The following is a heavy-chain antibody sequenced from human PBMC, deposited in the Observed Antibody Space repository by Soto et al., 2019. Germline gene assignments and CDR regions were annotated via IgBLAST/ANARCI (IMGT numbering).Heavy chain of an antibody. CDR1: GHTFTSNG. Sequence: QVQLVQSGAEVKKPGASVKVSCKASGHTFTSNGISWVRQAPGQGLEWMGWISAYNGNTNYAQKIQGRVTMTTDTSTSTAYMELRSLRSDDTAVYHCARDNGYSYGTGRVDYWGQGTLVTVSS. J-gene: IGHJ4*02. D-gene: IGHD5-18*01. CDR2: ISAYNGNT. CDR3: ARDNGYSYGTGRVDY. V-gene: IGHV1-18*01.